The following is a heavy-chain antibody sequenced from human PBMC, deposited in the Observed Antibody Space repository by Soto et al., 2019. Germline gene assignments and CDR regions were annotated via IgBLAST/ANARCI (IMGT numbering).Heavy chain of an antibody. CDR3: VKAPYYDFWTSYFYVDA. CDR2: ISYEGTNK. Sequence: QVQLVESGGGVVQPGRSLRLSCAASGFTFSSYAMHWVRQAPGKGLEWVAVISYEGTNKYYAGSVKGRFTISRDNSKNTLYLQMDSLIAEDTAVYYCVKAPYYDFWTSYFYVDAWGQGTLVTVSS. CDR1: GFTFSSYA. D-gene: IGHD3-3*01. J-gene: IGHJ4*02. V-gene: IGHV3-30*18.